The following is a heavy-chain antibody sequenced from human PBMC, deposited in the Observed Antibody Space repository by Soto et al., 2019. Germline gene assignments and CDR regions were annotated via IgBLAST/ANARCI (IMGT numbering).Heavy chain of an antibody. V-gene: IGHV3-33*01. CDR3: ARDGVGYYDSSGYSAYFQH. J-gene: IGHJ1*01. CDR2: IWYDGSNK. Sequence: QVQLVESGGGVVQPGKSLRLSCAASGFTFSNYGMHWVRQAPGKGLEWVAVIWYDGSNKYYADSVKGRFTISRDNSNNTLYLKMNSLRAEDTAVYYCARDGVGYYDSSGYSAYFQHWGQGTLVTVSS. CDR1: GFTFSNYG. D-gene: IGHD3-22*01.